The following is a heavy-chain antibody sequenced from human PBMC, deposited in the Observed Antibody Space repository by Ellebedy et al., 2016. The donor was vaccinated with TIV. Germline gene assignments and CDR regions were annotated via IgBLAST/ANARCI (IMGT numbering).Heavy chain of an antibody. CDR3: ARTTMLRGVIISPIILFDY. V-gene: IGHV3-21*01. Sequence: GGSLRLSXAASGFTFSSYSMNWVRQAPGKGLEWVSSISSSSSYIYYADSVKGRFTISRDNAKNSLYLQMNSLRAEDTAVYYCARTTMLRGVIISPIILFDYWGQGTLVTVSS. J-gene: IGHJ4*02. D-gene: IGHD3-10*01. CDR1: GFTFSSYS. CDR2: ISSSSSYI.